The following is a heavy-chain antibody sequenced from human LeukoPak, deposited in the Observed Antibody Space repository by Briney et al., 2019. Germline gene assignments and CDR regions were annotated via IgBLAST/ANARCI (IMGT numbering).Heavy chain of an antibody. CDR3: AKDLRSAWYFDY. Sequence: GGSLRLSCAASGFTFSSYAMSWVRQAPGRGLGWVSAISGGGSTYYADSVKGRFTISRDNSKNTLYLQMNSLRAEDTAVYYCAKDLRSAWYFDYWGQGTLVTVSS. D-gene: IGHD2-15*01. V-gene: IGHV3-23*01. CDR2: ISGGGST. CDR1: GFTFSSYA. J-gene: IGHJ4*02.